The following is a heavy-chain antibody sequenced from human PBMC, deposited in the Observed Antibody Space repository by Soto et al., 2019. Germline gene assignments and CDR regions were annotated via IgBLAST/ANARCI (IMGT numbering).Heavy chain of an antibody. CDR1: GGSLSGYY. V-gene: IGHV4-34*01. Sequence: QVQLQQWGAGLLKPSETLSLTCAVYGGSLSGYYWSGIRQPPGKGLEWIGEINRSGSTNYIPSLKSRVIISVDTSKNQFSLKLSSVTAADTAVYYCARGLLGGAATWGQGTLVTVSS. CDR3: ARGLLGGAAT. D-gene: IGHD3-16*01. CDR2: INRSGST. J-gene: IGHJ5*02.